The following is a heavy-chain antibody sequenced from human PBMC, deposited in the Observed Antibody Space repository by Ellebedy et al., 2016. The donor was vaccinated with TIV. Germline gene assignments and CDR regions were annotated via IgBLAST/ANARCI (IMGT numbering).Heavy chain of an antibody. CDR3: ARGPRFGESSFDY. Sequence: GESLKISCAASGFTFSSYGMHCVRQAPGTGREWVSHISLSSSTIYYAASVKGRFTISRDNAKNSLSLQMNSLRDEDTAVYYCARGPRFGESSFDYWGQGTLVSVSS. CDR1: GFTFSSYG. CDR2: ISLSSSTI. D-gene: IGHD3-10*01. J-gene: IGHJ4*02. V-gene: IGHV3-48*02.